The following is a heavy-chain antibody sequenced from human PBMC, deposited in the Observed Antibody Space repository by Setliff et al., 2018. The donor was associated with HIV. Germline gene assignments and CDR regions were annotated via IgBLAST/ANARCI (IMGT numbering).Heavy chain of an antibody. CDR1: GYTFTSYG. Sequence: ASVKVSCKASGYTFTSYGISWVRQAPGQGLEWMGWISAYNGTANYAQKFQGRVTITADESTSTAYMELSSLRSEDTAVYYCARDLPTPNWGFDYWGQGTLVTVSS. D-gene: IGHD7-27*01. V-gene: IGHV1-18*01. CDR2: ISAYNGTA. CDR3: ARDLPTPNWGFDY. J-gene: IGHJ4*02.